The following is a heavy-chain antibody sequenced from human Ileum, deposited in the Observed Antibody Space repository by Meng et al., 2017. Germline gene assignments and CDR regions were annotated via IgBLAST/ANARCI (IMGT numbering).Heavy chain of an antibody. CDR3: ARVSYNKGSPKFDS. Sequence: QGRWRESGPGLVRPSETLSLSCAVSGDSIRNGNWWSWVRQPPGKGLEWIGEIYESGTTNYNPSLKSRVTISVDKSKNEFSLKLSSVTAADTALYYCARVSYNKGSPKFDSWGQGTLVTVSS. J-gene: IGHJ4*02. CDR2: IYESGTT. CDR1: GDSIRNGNW. D-gene: IGHD1-14*01. V-gene: IGHV4-4*02.